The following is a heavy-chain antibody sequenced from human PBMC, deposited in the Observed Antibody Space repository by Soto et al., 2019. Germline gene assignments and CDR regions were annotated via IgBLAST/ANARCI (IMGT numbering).Heavy chain of an antibody. CDR2: VSQGGTT. J-gene: IGHJ6*04. V-gene: IGHV4-59*01. CDR1: GVSIDNFF. CDR3: ASSTLRFLEWN. Sequence: PSETLSLTCTVSGVSIDNFFWSWIRQIPGKGLEWIGYVSQGGTTAYMSEGETTSYNPSLESRATISLDSSKNQSSLKLSSVTAADTAVYYCASSTLRFLEWNWGKGTTVTVAS. D-gene: IGHD3-3*01.